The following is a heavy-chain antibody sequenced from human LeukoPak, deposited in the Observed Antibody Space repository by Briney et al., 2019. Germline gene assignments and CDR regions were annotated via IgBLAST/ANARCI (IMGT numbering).Heavy chain of an antibody. Sequence: ASVKVSCKASGYTFASYDINWVRQATGQGLEWMGWVNPNSGNTGYAQKFRGRVTMTRNTSISTAYMELSSLRSEDTAVYYCARGGYSSGWYAEYFQHWGQGTLVTVSS. CDR2: VNPNSGNT. V-gene: IGHV1-8*01. CDR1: GYTFASYD. J-gene: IGHJ1*01. CDR3: ARGGYSSGWYAEYFQH. D-gene: IGHD6-19*01.